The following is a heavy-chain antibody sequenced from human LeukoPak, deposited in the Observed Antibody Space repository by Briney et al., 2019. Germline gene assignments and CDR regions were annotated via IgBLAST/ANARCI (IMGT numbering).Heavy chain of an antibody. J-gene: IGHJ3*02. CDR2: FDPEDGET. Sequence: ASVKVSCKVSGYTLTELSMHWVRQVPGKGLEWMGGFDPEDGETIYAQKFQGRVTMTEDTSTDTAYMELSSLRSDDTAVYYCARGVNIHYDILTGYLDAFDIWGQGTMVTVSS. CDR1: GYTLTELS. V-gene: IGHV1-24*01. D-gene: IGHD3-9*01. CDR3: ARGVNIHYDILTGYLDAFDI.